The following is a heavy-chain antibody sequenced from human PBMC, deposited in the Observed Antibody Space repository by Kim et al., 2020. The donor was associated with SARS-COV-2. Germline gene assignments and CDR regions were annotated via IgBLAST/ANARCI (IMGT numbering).Heavy chain of an antibody. CDR3: AKDDYDSSGYSPWSWYFDL. V-gene: IGHV3-23*01. D-gene: IGHD3-22*01. Sequence: GGSLRLSCAASGFTFSSYAMSWVRQAPGKGLEWVSAISGSGGSTYYADSVKGRFTISRDNSKNTLYLQMNSLRAEDTAVYYCAKDDYDSSGYSPWSWYFDLWGRGTLVTVSS. CDR1: GFTFSSYA. CDR2: ISGSGGST. J-gene: IGHJ2*01.